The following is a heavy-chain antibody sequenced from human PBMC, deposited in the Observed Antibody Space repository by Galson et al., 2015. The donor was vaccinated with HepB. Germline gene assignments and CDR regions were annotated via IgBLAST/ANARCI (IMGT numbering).Heavy chain of an antibody. J-gene: IGHJ4*02. CDR1: GFTFSSYS. V-gene: IGHV3-48*04. D-gene: IGHD5-24*01. CDR2: ISSSSTI. CDR3: ARYRRDGFDY. Sequence: SLRLSCAASGFTFSSYSMNWVRQAPGKGLEWVSYISSSSTIYYADSVKGRFTISRDNPKNSLYLQMNSLRAEDTAVYYCARYRRDGFDYWGQGTLVTVSS.